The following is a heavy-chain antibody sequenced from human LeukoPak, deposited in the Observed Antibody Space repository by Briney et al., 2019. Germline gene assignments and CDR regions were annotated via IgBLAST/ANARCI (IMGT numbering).Heavy chain of an antibody. Sequence: GGSLRLSCAASGFTFSTYAIHWVRQAPGKGLEWVAVIWYDGSEQYYADSVKGRLIISRDNSKSTSDLQMNSLRAEDTAVYYCAREGDSRWGELSPWGQGTLVTVSA. CDR3: AREGDSRWGELSP. CDR2: IWYDGSEQ. V-gene: IGHV3-33*01. D-gene: IGHD3-16*02. J-gene: IGHJ1*01. CDR1: GFTFSTYA.